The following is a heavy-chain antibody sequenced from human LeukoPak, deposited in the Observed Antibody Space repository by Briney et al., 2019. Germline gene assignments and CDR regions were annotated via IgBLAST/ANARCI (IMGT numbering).Heavy chain of an antibody. D-gene: IGHD3-10*01. V-gene: IGHV3-7*01. Sequence: GGSLRLSCAASGSTFSNYWMSWVRQVPGKGLEWVANIKQDGSEKYYVDSVKGRFTISRDNAKNSLYLQMNSLRAEDTAVYYCARGLLTFDYWGQGTLVTVSS. CDR2: IKQDGSEK. CDR1: GSTFSNYW. CDR3: ARGLLTFDY. J-gene: IGHJ4*02.